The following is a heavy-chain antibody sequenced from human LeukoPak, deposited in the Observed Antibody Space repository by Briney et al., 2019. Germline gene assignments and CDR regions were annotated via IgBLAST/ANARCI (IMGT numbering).Heavy chain of an antibody. CDR2: ISAYNGNA. J-gene: IGHJ3*02. Sequence: ASVKVSCKASGYTFRNYGINWVRQAPGQGLEWMGWISAYNGNANYAEKFRGRVTMTTDTSTSTAYMELRSLRSDDTAVYYCARKGDSSSWFANAFYIWGQGTMVTVSS. D-gene: IGHD6-13*01. CDR3: ARKGDSSSWFANAFYI. CDR1: GYTFRNYG. V-gene: IGHV1-18*04.